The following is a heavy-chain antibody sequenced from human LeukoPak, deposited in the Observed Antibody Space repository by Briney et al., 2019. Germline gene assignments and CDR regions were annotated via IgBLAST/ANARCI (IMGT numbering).Heavy chain of an antibody. CDR1: GFTFSSYS. CDR2: IKSKTDGGTT. Sequence: GGSLRLSCAASGFTFSSYSMNWVRQAPGKGLEWVGRIKSKTDGGTTDYAAPVKGRFTISRDDSKNTLYLQMNSLKTEDTAVYYCTTDVGATDWFDPWGQGTLVTVSS. J-gene: IGHJ5*02. CDR3: TTDVGATDWFDP. D-gene: IGHD1-26*01. V-gene: IGHV3-15*07.